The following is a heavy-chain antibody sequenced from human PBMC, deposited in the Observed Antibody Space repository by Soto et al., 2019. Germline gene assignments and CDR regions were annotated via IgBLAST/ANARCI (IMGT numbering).Heavy chain of an antibody. CDR3: ARDRGYTYGFDY. CDR1: GFSLTSYS. Sequence: GGSLRLSCEASGFSLTSYSMNWVRQAPGKGLEWVSFISSSSSTIYYTDSVKGRFTISRDNAKNSLYLQMNSLRDEDTAVYYCARDRGYTYGFDYWGQGTLVTVSS. J-gene: IGHJ4*02. CDR2: ISSSSSTI. D-gene: IGHD5-18*01. V-gene: IGHV3-48*02.